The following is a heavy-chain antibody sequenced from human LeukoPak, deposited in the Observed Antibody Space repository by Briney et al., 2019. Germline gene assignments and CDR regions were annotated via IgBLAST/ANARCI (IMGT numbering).Heavy chain of an antibody. CDR1: GFIFGDYA. V-gene: IGHV3-49*04. J-gene: IGHJ6*04. CDR3: TRETGGYPEGMDV. Sequence: GSLRLSRTASGFIFGDYAMSWVRQAPGKGLEWVGFIRSKAYGGTTEYAASVKGRFTISRDDSKSIAYLQMNSLKTEDTAVYYCTRETGGYPEGMDVWGKGTTVTVSS. D-gene: IGHD5-12*01. CDR2: IRSKAYGGTT.